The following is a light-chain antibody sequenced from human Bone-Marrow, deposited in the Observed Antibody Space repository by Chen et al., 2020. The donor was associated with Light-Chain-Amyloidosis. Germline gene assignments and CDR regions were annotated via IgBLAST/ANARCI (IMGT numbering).Light chain of an antibody. V-gene: IGLV3-21*02. CDR2: DDS. Sequence: SYVLTPPSSVSVAPGQTATIACGGTNIGSTSVHWYQQPPGQAPLLVVYDDSYRPSGIPERLSGSNSGNTATLTISRVEAGDEADYYCQVWDRSSDRPVFGGGTKLTVL. J-gene: IGLJ3*02. CDR3: QVWDRSSDRPV. CDR1: NIGSTS.